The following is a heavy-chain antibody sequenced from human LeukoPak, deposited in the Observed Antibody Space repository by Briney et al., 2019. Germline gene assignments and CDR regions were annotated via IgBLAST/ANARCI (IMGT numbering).Heavy chain of an antibody. V-gene: IGHV4-61*02. CDR3: ARVYRGYLNYYYYYMDV. D-gene: IGHD5-12*01. J-gene: IGHJ6*03. CDR2: IYTSGNT. CDR1: GGSISSNSYY. Sequence: SETLSLTCAVSGGSISSNSYYWTWIRQPAGKGLEWIGRIYTSGNTNYSPSLKSRVTISVDTSKNQFSLKLSSVTAADTAVYYCARVYRGYLNYYYYYMDVWGKGTTVTVSS.